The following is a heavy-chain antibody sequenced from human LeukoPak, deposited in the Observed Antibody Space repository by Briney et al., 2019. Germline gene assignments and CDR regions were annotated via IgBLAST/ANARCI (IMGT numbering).Heavy chain of an antibody. CDR1: GFTFSTYG. Sequence: GGSLRLSCAASGFTFSTYGMHWVRQAPGKGLEWVAVISYDGSNKYYADSVKGRFTISRDNSKNTLYLQMNSLRAEDTAVYYCAKKIDRVVDYYYGMDVWGQGTTVTVSS. V-gene: IGHV3-30*18. J-gene: IGHJ6*02. D-gene: IGHD1-14*01. CDR3: AKKIDRVVDYYYGMDV. CDR2: ISYDGSNK.